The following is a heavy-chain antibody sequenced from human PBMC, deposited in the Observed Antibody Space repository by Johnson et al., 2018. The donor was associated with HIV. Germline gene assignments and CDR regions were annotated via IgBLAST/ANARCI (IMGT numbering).Heavy chain of an antibody. J-gene: IGHJ3*02. CDR3: ARDSSSCFRFEMYAFDI. CDR1: GFTFSREN. Sequence: QLVESGGDVVQPGMSLRLSYAASGFTFSRENMHWVRQAPDKGLHWVAVISYDGSNKYYADSVKGRFTISRDNSKNTLYLQMNSLRAENTAVYYCARDSSSCFRFEMYAFDIWGQGTMVTVSS. V-gene: IGHV3-30-3*01. D-gene: IGHD2-2*01. CDR2: ISYDGSNK.